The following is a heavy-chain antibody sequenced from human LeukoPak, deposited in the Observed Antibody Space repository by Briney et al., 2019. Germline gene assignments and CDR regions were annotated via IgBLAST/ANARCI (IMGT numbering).Heavy chain of an antibody. CDR1: GFTFRASA. J-gene: IGHJ4*02. D-gene: IGHD3-3*01. CDR3: AKDKSYSELYHFDF. Sequence: PGGSLRLSCAASGFTFRASAMNWVRQAPGKGLELVAFIRFDGTVAEYADSVKGRFAISRDNSQNTLFLQMSSLRPDDTAVYYCAKDKSYSELYHFDFWGQGTLVTVSS. CDR2: IRFDGTVA. V-gene: IGHV3-30*02.